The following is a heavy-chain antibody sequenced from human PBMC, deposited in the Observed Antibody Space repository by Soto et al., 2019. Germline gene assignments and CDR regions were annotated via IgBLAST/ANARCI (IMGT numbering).Heavy chain of an antibody. Sequence: PGGSLRLSCAASGFTFSSYWMSWVRQAPGKGLEWVANIKQDGSEKYYVDSVKGRFTISRDNAKNSLYLQMNSLRSDDTAVYYCAASPTVTQSYYYYYGMDVWGQGTTVTVSS. J-gene: IGHJ6*02. CDR2: IKQDGSEK. V-gene: IGHV3-7*03. D-gene: IGHD4-17*01. CDR3: AASPTVTQSYYYYYGMDV. CDR1: GFTFSSYW.